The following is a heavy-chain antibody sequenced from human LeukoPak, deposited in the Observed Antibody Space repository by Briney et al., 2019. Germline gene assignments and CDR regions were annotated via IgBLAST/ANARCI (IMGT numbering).Heavy chain of an antibody. CDR2: IYPGDSDT. CDR3: ARVNLDTVSYKGKGYYFDY. Sequence: GESLKISCKGSGYSFTSYWIGWVRQMPGKGLEWMGIIYPGDSDTRYSPSFQGQVTISADKSISTAYLQWSSLKASDTAMYYCARVNLDTVSYKGKGYYFDYWGQGTLVTVSS. CDR1: GYSFTSYW. V-gene: IGHV5-51*01. J-gene: IGHJ4*02. D-gene: IGHD4-11*01.